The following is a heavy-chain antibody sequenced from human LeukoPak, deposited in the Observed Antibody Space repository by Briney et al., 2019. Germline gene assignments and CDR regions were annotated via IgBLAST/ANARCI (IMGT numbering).Heavy chain of an antibody. J-gene: IGHJ6*02. D-gene: IGHD5-24*01. CDR2: IYYSGST. Sequence: PSETLSLTCTVSGGSISSYYWSWIQQPPGKGLEWIGYIYYSGSTNYNPSLKSRVTISVDTSKNQFSLKLSSVTAADTAVYYCARGGDGYNYYYYGMDVWGQGTTVTVSS. CDR3: ARGGDGYNYYYYGMDV. V-gene: IGHV4-59*01. CDR1: GGSISSYY.